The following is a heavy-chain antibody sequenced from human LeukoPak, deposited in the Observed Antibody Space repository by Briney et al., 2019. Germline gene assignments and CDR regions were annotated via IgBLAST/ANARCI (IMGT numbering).Heavy chain of an antibody. CDR1: GFTFNTYA. CDR3: ATSGGSYWS. J-gene: IGHJ5*02. V-gene: IGHV3-23*01. Sequence: GGPLRLSCAASGFTFNTYAMSWVRQAPGKGLEWVSGISGRDSTTYYADSVKGRFTISRENSKNTLYLQMNSLRAEDTAVYYCATSGGSYWSWGQGTLVTVSS. CDR2: ISGRDSTT. D-gene: IGHD1-26*01.